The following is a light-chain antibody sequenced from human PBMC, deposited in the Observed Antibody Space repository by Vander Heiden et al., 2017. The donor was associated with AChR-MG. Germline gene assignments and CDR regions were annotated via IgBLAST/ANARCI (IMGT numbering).Light chain of an antibody. CDR2: WAS. Sequence: DIVMTQSPDSLAVSLGERATINCRSSQSVLYSSNNKNYLAWYQQKPGQPPKLLISWASTRGSGVPDRFSGSGSGTDFTLTISSLQAEDVAVYHCQQDDGTPWTFGQGTKMEIK. V-gene: IGKV4-1*01. CDR1: QSVLYSSNNKNY. J-gene: IGKJ1*01. CDR3: QQDDGTPWT.